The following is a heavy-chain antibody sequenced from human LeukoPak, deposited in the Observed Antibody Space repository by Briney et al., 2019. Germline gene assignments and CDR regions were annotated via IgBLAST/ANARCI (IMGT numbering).Heavy chain of an antibody. V-gene: IGHV3-30*02. CDR1: GFSFSSSG. Sequence: PGGSLRLSCAASGFSFSSSGMHWVRQAPGKGPEWVAFTRFDDSYKAYGDSVKGRFTISRDNSKNTLYLQMDSLRSDDTAVYFCAKPSAGITWFDPWGQGTLVTVSS. CDR3: AKPSAGITWFDP. J-gene: IGHJ5*02. D-gene: IGHD1-7*01. CDR2: TRFDDSYK.